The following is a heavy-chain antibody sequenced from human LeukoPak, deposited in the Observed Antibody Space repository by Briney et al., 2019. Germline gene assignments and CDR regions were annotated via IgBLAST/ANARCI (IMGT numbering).Heavy chain of an antibody. V-gene: IGHV3-23*01. D-gene: IGHD6-19*01. CDR2: LSGSGITT. J-gene: IGHJ4*01. CDR3: AKGIYSSGWSYFDY. Sequence: GGSLRLSCAASGFTFSNSAMSWVRQAPGKGLEWVSTLSGSGITTYYADSVKGRFTISRDNSKNTLYLQMNALRAEDSALYYCAKGIYSSGWSYFDYWGHGTLVTVSS. CDR1: GFTFSNSA.